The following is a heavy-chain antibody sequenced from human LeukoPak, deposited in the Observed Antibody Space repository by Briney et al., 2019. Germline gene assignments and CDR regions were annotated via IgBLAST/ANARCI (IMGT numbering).Heavy chain of an antibody. J-gene: IGHJ6*02. D-gene: IGHD2-2*01. CDR2: IYHSGST. CDR1: GGSISSSNW. CDR3: ARAAVVPAAMDGMDV. V-gene: IGHV4-4*02. Sequence: SETLSLTCAVSGGSISSSNWWSWVRQPPGKGLEWIGEIYHSGSTNYNPSLKSRVTISVDKSKNQFSLKLSSVTAADTAVYYCARAAVVPAAMDGMDVWGQGTTVTVSS.